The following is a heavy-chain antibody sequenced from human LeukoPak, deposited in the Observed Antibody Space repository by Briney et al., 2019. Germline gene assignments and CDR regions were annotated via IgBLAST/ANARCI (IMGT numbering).Heavy chain of an antibody. CDR2: ISGSGGST. Sequence: GESLKISCAASGFTFSSYAMSWVRQAPGKGLEWVSAISGSGGSTYDAASVRGRFTISRDNSKNTLYLQMNSLRAEDTAVYYCAKLDFFCSGGSCYPNFHVPYFDYWGQGTLVTVSS. CDR1: GFTFSSYA. D-gene: IGHD2-15*01. J-gene: IGHJ4*02. CDR3: AKLDFFCSGGSCYPNFHVPYFDY. V-gene: IGHV3-23*01.